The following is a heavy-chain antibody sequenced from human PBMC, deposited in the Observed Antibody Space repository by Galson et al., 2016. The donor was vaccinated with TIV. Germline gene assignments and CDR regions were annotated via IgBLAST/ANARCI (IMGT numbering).Heavy chain of an antibody. Sequence: SLRLSCAASAFSVNGNYMSWVRQAPGKGLEWVSIISSGGSTTYADSVKGRFTIGKDDSKNILYLQMNNLRVEDTAVYFCARDRRHCGNECFLYYYYGMDVWGQGTTVTVSS. CDR1: AFSVNGNY. CDR3: ARDRRHCGNECFLYYYYGMDV. CDR2: ISSGGST. V-gene: IGHV3-66*02. D-gene: IGHD2-21*01. J-gene: IGHJ6*02.